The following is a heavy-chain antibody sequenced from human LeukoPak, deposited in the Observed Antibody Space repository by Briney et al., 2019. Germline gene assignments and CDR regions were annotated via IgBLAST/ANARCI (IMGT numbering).Heavy chain of an antibody. CDR3: SGEAVAGIY. Sequence: GGSLRLSCAASGFTFSDYYMSWIRQAPGKGLEWVSYISSSGTTIYYADSVKGRFTISRDNSKNTLYLQMNSLRAEDTAVYYCSGEAVAGIYWGQGTLVTVSS. V-gene: IGHV3-11*04. CDR2: ISSSGTTI. CDR1: GFTFSDYY. J-gene: IGHJ4*02. D-gene: IGHD6-19*01.